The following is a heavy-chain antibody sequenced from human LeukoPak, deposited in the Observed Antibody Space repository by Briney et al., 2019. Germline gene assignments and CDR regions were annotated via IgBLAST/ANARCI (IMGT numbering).Heavy chain of an antibody. CDR2: IYYSGST. CDR1: GGSISSYY. J-gene: IGHJ4*02. D-gene: IGHD2-15*01. V-gene: IGHV4-59*12. Sequence: PSETLSLTCTVSGGSISSYYWSWIRQPPGKGLEWIGYIYYSGSTNYNPSLKSRVTMSVDTSKNRFSLKLSSVTAADTAVYYCARGSQSLGYCSGGSCRAKIFDYWGQGTLVTVSS. CDR3: ARGSQSLGYCSGGSCRAKIFDY.